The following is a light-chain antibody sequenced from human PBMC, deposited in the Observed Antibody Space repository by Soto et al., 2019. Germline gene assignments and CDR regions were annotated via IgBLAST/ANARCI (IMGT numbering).Light chain of an antibody. CDR2: AAF. J-gene: IGKJ3*01. Sequence: DIQVTQSTPTLSASVVDRVTITCLASLGINRFLAWYQQKPGKAPKLLIYAAFRLQSGVPSRFSGSGSGTDFILTISSLQPEDFATYYCQQAHSFPFTFGPGTKVDIK. V-gene: IGKV1-12*01. CDR1: LGINRF. CDR3: QQAHSFPFT.